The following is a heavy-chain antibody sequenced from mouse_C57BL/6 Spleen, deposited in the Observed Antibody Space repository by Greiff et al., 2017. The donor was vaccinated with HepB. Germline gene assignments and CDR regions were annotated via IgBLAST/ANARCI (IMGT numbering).Heavy chain of an antibody. D-gene: IGHD4-1*01. CDR1: GFTFSNYW. CDR2: IRLKSDNYAT. CDR3: TGRLGRYFDD. V-gene: IGHV6-3*01. Sequence: EVQRVESGGGLVQPGGSMKLSCVASGFTFSNYWMNWVRQSPEKGLEWVAQIRLKSDNYATHYAESVNGRFPITRDDSKSSVYLQMNNLRAEYTGIYYCTGRLGRYFDDWGQGTTLTVSS. J-gene: IGHJ2*01.